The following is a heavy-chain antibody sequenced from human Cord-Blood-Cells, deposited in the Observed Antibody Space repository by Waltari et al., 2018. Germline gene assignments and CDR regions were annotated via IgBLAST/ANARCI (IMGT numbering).Heavy chain of an antibody. CDR2: IYYSGST. CDR3: ARLYSHIAARPNYYYYYMDV. CDR1: GGSISSSSYY. Sequence: QLQLQESGPGLVKPSETLSLTCTVSGGSISSSSYYWGWIRQPPGKGLEWIGSIYYSGSTYYNPSLKSRVTISVDTSKNQFSRKLSSVTAADTAVYYCARLYSHIAARPNYYYYYMDVWGKGTTVTVSS. D-gene: IGHD6-6*01. J-gene: IGHJ6*03. V-gene: IGHV4-39*01.